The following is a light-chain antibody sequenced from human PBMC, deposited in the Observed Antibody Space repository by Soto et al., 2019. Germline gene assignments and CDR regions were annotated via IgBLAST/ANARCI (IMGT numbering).Light chain of an antibody. Sequence: DIQMTQSPSSLSASVGDRVIISCRASQSMSSYLGWYQQKPGKAPKLLIYTASSLQSGVPSRFRGSGSGTDFTLTITSLQPEDFAPYYCQQSYNSPYTFGPGTKVEIK. J-gene: IGKJ2*01. CDR1: QSMSSY. CDR3: QQSYNSPYT. V-gene: IGKV1-39*01. CDR2: TAS.